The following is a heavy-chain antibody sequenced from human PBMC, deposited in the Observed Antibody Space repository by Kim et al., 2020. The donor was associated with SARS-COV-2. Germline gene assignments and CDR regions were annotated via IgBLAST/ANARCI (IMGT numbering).Heavy chain of an antibody. J-gene: IGHJ4*02. CDR2: T. V-gene: IGHV4-59*08. CDR3: ARHGGSHFLY. Sequence: TKYSTSLKSRVTISVDTSQNQISLKLSSVTAADTAVYYCARHGGSHFLYWGQGTLVTVSS. D-gene: IGHD1-26*01.